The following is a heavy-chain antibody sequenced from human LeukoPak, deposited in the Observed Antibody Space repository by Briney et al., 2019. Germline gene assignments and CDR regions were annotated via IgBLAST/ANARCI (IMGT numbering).Heavy chain of an antibody. CDR1: GGSISSYY. V-gene: IGHV4-59*01. J-gene: IGHJ4*02. D-gene: IGHD3-9*01. CDR2: IYYSGST. Sequence: SETLSLTCTVSGGSISSYYWSWIRQPPGKGLEWIGYIYYSGSTNYNPSLKSRVTISLDTSKNQFSLKLNSVTAADTAVYYCARGGLYYDILTGFDYWGQGTLVTVSS. CDR3: ARGGLYYDILTGFDY.